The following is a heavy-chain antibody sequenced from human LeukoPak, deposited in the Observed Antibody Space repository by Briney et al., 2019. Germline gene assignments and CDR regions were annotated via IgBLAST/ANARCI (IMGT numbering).Heavy chain of an antibody. J-gene: IGHJ3*02. Sequence: GGSLRLSCAASGFTFSSYSMNWVRQAPGKGLEWVSSISSRSSYIYYADSVKGRFTISRDNAKNSLYLQMNSLRAEDTAVYYCARDGDYYDSSAHDAFDIWGQGTMVTVSS. CDR2: ISSRSSYI. CDR3: ARDGDYYDSSAHDAFDI. CDR1: GFTFSSYS. D-gene: IGHD3-22*01. V-gene: IGHV3-21*01.